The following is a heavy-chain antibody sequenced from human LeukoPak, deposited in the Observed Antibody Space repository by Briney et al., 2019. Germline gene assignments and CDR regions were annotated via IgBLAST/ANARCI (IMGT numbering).Heavy chain of an antibody. CDR3: AREYSSFEY. Sequence: SETLSLTCTVSGGSISGYYWHWIRQRPGMGLEWIGYINYSGSTDYNPSLKSRVTISVDTSKNQFSLNLRSVTAADTAVYYCAREYSSFEYWGQGILVTVSS. D-gene: IGHD3-22*01. J-gene: IGHJ4*02. CDR2: INYSGST. CDR1: GGSISGYY. V-gene: IGHV4-59*01.